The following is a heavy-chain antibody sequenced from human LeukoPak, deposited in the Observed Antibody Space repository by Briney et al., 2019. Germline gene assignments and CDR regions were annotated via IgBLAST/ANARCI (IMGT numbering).Heavy chain of an antibody. CDR3: ARRSLTALSWFDP. Sequence: PSETLSLTCAVYGGSFSGYYWSWIRQPAGKGLEWIGRVYSGGSTHYNPSLKSRVTISIDTSKNQFSLHLTSVTAADTAVYYCARRSLTALSWFDPWGQGALVTVSS. CDR1: GGSFSGYY. J-gene: IGHJ5*02. V-gene: IGHV4-59*10. CDR2: VYSGGST. D-gene: IGHD5-18*01.